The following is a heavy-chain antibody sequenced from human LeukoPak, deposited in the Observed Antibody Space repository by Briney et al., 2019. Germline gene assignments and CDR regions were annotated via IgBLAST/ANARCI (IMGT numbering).Heavy chain of an antibody. V-gene: IGHV4-59*01. CDR3: ARGVSVYYDSSGYYYFDY. CDR1: GGSIGTNY. Sequence: PSETLSLTCSVSGGSIGTNYWSWIRQVPGKGLEWIGYSSYSGSSNYNPSLKSRVTISVDTSKTQFSLYLNSVTAADTAVYYCARGVSVYYDSSGYYYFDYWGQGTLVTVSS. D-gene: IGHD3-22*01. J-gene: IGHJ4*02. CDR2: SSYSGSS.